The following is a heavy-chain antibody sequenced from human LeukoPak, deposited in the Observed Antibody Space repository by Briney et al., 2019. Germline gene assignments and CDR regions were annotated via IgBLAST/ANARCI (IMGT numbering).Heavy chain of an antibody. CDR3: ARPGRYSSSWPFDY. J-gene: IGHJ4*02. V-gene: IGHV4-34*01. CDR1: GGSFSGYY. Sequence: SETLSLTCAVSGGSFSGYYWSWIRQPPGKGLEWIGEINHSGSTNYNPSLTSRVTISVDTSKNQFSQKLSSVTAADTAVYYCARPGRYSSSWPFDYWGQGTLVTVSS. D-gene: IGHD6-13*01. CDR2: INHSGST.